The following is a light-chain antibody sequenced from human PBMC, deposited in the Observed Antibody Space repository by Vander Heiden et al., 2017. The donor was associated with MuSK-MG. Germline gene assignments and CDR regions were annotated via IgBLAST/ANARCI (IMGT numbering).Light chain of an antibody. Sequence: DIQMTQSPSSLSASVGERATITWRASKSISSDLNWYQQKPGKAPKILIYAASRWESGVPSSVSGSGSGTDFTLTISSLQHEDFATYYCQHSDSTPVTFGQGTRLEIK. V-gene: IGKV1-39*01. CDR1: KSISSD. CDR3: QHSDSTPVT. J-gene: IGKJ5*01. CDR2: AAS.